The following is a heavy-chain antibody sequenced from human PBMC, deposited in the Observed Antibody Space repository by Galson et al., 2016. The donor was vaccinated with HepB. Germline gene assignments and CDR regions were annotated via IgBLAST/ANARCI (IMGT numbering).Heavy chain of an antibody. CDR2: INPSGGAT. D-gene: IGHD6-13*01. J-gene: IGHJ4*02. CDR3: ARDREQQPAN. V-gene: IGHV1-46*01. CDR1: GYNLRDYG. Sequence: SVKVSCKASGYNLRDYGVTWVRQAPGQGLEWMGIINPSGGATRYAHKFQDRVTMTRDTSTSTVYLELSTLRSEDSAVYFCARDREQQPANWGQGTLVTVSS.